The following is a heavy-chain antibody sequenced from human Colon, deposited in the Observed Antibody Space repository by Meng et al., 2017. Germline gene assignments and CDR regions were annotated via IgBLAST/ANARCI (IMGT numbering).Heavy chain of an antibody. CDR1: GDSVSSNSAA. CDR2: TYYRSKYYN. J-gene: IGHJ4*02. V-gene: IGHV6-1*01. Sequence: QVQMRTSGPGLVQPSQTLSLTCAISGDSVSSNSAAWNWIRQSPSVGLEWLGRTYYRSKYYNDYALSVKSRITINPDTSKNQFSLQLNSVTPEDTAIYYCARDWGDVRGGFDFWGQGTLVTVSS. CDR3: ARDWGDVRGGFDF. D-gene: IGHD3-10*02.